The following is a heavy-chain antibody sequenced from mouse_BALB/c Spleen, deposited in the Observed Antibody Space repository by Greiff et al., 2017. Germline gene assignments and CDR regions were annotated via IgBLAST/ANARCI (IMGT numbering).Heavy chain of an antibody. CDR3: TSGYGKNYAMDY. CDR1: GYTFTSYW. D-gene: IGHD2-10*02. V-gene: IGHV1-5*01. Sequence: EVMLVESGTVLARPGASVKMSCKASGYTFTSYWMHWVKQRPGQGLEWIGAIYPGNSDTSYNQKFKGKAKLTAVTSTSTAYMELSSLTNEDSAVYYCTSGYGKNYAMDYWGQGTSVTVSS. J-gene: IGHJ4*01. CDR2: IYPGNSDT.